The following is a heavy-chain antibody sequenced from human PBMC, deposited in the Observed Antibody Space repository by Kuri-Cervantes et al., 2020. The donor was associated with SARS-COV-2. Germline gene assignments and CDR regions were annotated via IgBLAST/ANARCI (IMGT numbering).Heavy chain of an antibody. V-gene: IGHV1-2*02. CDR1: GYTFFTAYY. D-gene: IGHD2-2*01. J-gene: IGHJ6*03. CDR2: INPNSGGT. Sequence: ASVKVSCKASGYTFFTAYYIHWMRQAPGQGLEWMGWINPNSGGTNYAQKFQGRVTMTRDTSISTAYMELSRLRSDDTAVYYCAKRYCSSTSCHSYYYYMDVWGKGTTVTVSS. CDR3: AKRYCSSTSCHSYYYYMDV.